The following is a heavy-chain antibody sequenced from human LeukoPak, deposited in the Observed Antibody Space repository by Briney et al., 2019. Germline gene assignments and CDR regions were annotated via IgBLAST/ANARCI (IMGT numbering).Heavy chain of an antibody. Sequence: GGSLRLSCAASGFTFSSYSMNWVRQAPGKGLEWVASIKQDGSEKKYVDSVKGRFTISGDNAKNSVYLQMNSLRAEDTAVYYCAKLARSDDFDIWGQGTMVTVSS. V-gene: IGHV3-7*01. J-gene: IGHJ3*02. CDR2: IKQDGSEK. CDR1: GFTFSSYS. CDR3: AKLARSDDFDI.